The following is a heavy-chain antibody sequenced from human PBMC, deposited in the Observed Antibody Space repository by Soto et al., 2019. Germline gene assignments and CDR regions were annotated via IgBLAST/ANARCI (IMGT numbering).Heavy chain of an antibody. CDR3: AGRVGATNYGMDV. J-gene: IGHJ6*02. D-gene: IGHD1-26*01. Sequence: SSETLSLTCTVTGGSMTSGDQYWTWIRQHPGKGLEWTGYINHRGSFYYNPSLKSRLSMSVDTSKNQFSLNVTSVTAADTAVYYCAGRVGATNYGMDVWGQGTTVTVSS. CDR2: INHRGSF. V-gene: IGHV4-31*03. CDR1: GGSMTSGDQY.